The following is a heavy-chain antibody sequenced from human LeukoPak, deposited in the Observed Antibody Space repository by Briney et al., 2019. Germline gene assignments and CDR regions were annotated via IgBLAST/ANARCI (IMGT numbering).Heavy chain of an antibody. V-gene: IGHV1-2*02. J-gene: IGHJ6*03. CDR3: ASTAGSIPYYYYMDV. D-gene: IGHD1-14*01. Sequence: ASVKVSCKVSGYTFTGYYMHWVRQAPGQGLEWMGWINPNSGGTNYAQKFQGRVTMTRDTSISTAYMELSRLRSDDTAVYYCASTAGSIPYYYYMDVWGKGTTVTVSS. CDR2: INPNSGGT. CDR1: GYTFTGYY.